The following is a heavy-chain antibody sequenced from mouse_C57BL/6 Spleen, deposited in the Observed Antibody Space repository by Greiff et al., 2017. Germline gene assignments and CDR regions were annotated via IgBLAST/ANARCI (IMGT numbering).Heavy chain of an antibody. CDR3: ARGDGSYYFDY. J-gene: IGHJ2*01. V-gene: IGHV1-50*01. CDR1: GYTFTSYW. CDR2: IDPSDSYT. D-gene: IGHD2-3*01. Sequence: VQLQQSGAELVKPGASVKLSCKASGYTFTSYWMQWVKQRPGQGLEWIGEIDPSDSYTNYNQKFKGKATLTVDTSSSTAYMQLSSLTSEDSAVYYCARGDGSYYFDYWGQGTTLTVSS.